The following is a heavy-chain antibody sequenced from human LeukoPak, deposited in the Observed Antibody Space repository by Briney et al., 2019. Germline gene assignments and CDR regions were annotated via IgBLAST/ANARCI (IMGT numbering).Heavy chain of an antibody. CDR3: ASGSNYDFWSGYPPGYSMDV. J-gene: IGHJ6*02. CDR2: ISSSGSTI. V-gene: IGHV3-48*03. CDR1: GFTFSSYE. D-gene: IGHD3-3*01. Sequence: GGSLRLSCAASGFTFSSYEMNWVRQAPGEGLEWVSYISSSGSTIYYADSVKGRFTISRDNAKNSLYLQMNSLRAEDTAVYYCASGSNYDFWSGYPPGYSMDVWGQGTTVTVSS.